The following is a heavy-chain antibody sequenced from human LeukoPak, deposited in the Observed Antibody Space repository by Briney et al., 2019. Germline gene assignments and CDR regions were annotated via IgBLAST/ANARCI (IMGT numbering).Heavy chain of an antibody. D-gene: IGHD2-15*01. V-gene: IGHV4-34*01. Sequence: SETLSLTCAVYGGSFSGYYWSWIRQPPGKGLEWIGEINHSGSTNYNPSLKSRVTISVDTSKNQFSLKLSSVTAADTAVYYCARALVVPILDYWGQGTLVTVSS. CDR2: INHSGST. J-gene: IGHJ4*02. CDR3: ARALVVPILDY. CDR1: GGSFSGYY.